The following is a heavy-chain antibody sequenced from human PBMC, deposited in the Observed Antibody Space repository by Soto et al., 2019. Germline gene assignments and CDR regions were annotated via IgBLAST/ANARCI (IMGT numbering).Heavy chain of an antibody. V-gene: IGHV3-23*01. CDR1: GFTFSSYA. D-gene: IGHD3-9*01. CDR2: ISGSGGST. Sequence: GGSLRLSCAASGFTFSSYAMSWVRQAPGKGLEWVSAISGSGGSTYYADSVKGRFTISRDNSKNMLYLQMNSLRAEDTAVYYCAKDYFFDPKRYFDYWGQGTLVTVSS. CDR3: AKDYFFDPKRYFDY. J-gene: IGHJ4*02.